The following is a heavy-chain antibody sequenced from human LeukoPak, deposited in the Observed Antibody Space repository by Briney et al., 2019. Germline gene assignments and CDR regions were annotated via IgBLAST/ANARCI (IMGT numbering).Heavy chain of an antibody. CDR2: ISGSGGST. CDR1: GFTFSSYA. CDR3: AKLGVTSSDLGWFDP. V-gene: IGHV3-23*01. D-gene: IGHD3-3*01. J-gene: IGHJ5*02. Sequence: GGSLRLSCAASGFTFSSYAMSWVRQAPGEGLEWVSSISGSGGSTYDADSVKGQFTISRDNSKNTLYLQMNTLRAEDTAVYYCAKLGVTSSDLGWFDPWGHGTLVTVSS.